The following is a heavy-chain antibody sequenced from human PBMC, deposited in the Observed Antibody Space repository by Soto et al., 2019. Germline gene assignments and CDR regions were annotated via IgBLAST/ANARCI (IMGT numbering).Heavy chain of an antibody. CDR1: GFTFSSYA. CDR2: ISGSGGST. D-gene: IGHD4-17*01. CDR3: AKDLDYGDFRGSMDV. J-gene: IGHJ6*02. V-gene: IGHV3-23*01. Sequence: EVQLLESGGGLVQPGGSLRLSCAASGFTFSSYAMSWVRQAPGKGLEWVSAISGSGGSTYYADSVKGRFTISRDNSKNTLYLQMKSLRAEDTAVYYCAKDLDYGDFRGSMDVWGQGTTVTVSS.